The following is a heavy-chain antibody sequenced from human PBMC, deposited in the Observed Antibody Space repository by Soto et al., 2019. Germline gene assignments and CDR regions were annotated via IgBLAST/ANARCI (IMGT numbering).Heavy chain of an antibody. CDR2: TYYRSKWYN. J-gene: IGHJ4*02. V-gene: IGHV6-1*01. D-gene: IGHD3-9*01. CDR1: GDSVSSNSAA. Sequence: PSQTLSLTCAISGDSVSSNSAAWNWIRQSPSRGLEWLGRTYYRSKWYNDYAVSVKSRITINPDTSKNQFSLQLNSVTPEDTAVYYCARSPSYYDILTGYQEYYFDYWGQGTLVTVSS. CDR3: ARSPSYYDILTGYQEYYFDY.